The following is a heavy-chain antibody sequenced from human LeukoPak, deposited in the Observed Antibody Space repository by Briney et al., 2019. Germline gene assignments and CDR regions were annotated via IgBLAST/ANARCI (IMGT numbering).Heavy chain of an antibody. CDR1: GFTFSSYA. J-gene: IGHJ4*02. CDR2: ISGSGGST. V-gene: IGHV3-23*01. CDR3: AKFHSYSSGWYSSRLDY. D-gene: IGHD6-19*01. Sequence: PGGSLRLSCAASGFTFSSYAMSWVRQAPGKGLEWVSAISGSGGSTYYADSVKGRFTISRDNSKNTLYLQMNSLRAEDTAVYYCAKFHSYSSGWYSSRLDYWGQGTLVTVSS.